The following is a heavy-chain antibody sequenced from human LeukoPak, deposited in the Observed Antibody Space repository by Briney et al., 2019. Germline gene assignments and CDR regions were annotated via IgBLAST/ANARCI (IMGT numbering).Heavy chain of an antibody. Sequence: SETLSLTCAVSNYSISSGYYWGWIRQPPGKGLEWIGSIYHRGNTYYNPSLKSRVTISVDTSKNQFSLKLSSVTAADMAVYYCARIRMITFGGVIVRTYYFDYWGQGTLVIVSS. V-gene: IGHV4-38-2*01. J-gene: IGHJ4*02. CDR2: IYHRGNT. D-gene: IGHD3-16*02. CDR1: NYSISSGYY. CDR3: ARIRMITFGGVIVRTYYFDY.